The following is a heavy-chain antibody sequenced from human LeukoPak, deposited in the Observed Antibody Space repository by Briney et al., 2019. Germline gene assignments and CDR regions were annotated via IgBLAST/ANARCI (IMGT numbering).Heavy chain of an antibody. J-gene: IGHJ5*02. CDR1: GFTFSSYA. CDR2: ISGSGGGT. V-gene: IGHV3-23*01. CDR3: ARGHIPLVYAEFGWFDP. Sequence: PGGSLRLSCAASGFTFSSYAMSWVRQAPGKGLEWVSAISGSGGGTYYADSVKGRFTISRDNSKNTLYLQMSSLRSEDTAVYYCARGHIPLVYAEFGWFDPWGQGTLVTVSS. D-gene: IGHD2-8*01.